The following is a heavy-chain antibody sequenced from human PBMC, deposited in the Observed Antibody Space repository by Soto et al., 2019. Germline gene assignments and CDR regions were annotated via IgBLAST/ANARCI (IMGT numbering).Heavy chain of an antibody. Sequence: PGGSLRLSCAASGFTFSSYSMNWVRQAPGKGLEWVSSISSSSSYIYYADSVKGRFTISRDNAKNSLYLQMNSLRAEDTAVYYCAMGRNYYDSSGYYSQDFDIWGQGTMVTVSS. CDR1: GFTFSSYS. CDR2: ISSSSSYI. V-gene: IGHV3-21*01. CDR3: AMGRNYYDSSGYYSQDFDI. D-gene: IGHD3-22*01. J-gene: IGHJ3*02.